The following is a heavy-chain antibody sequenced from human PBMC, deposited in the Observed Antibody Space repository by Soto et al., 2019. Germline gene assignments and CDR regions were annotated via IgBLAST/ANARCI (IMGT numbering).Heavy chain of an antibody. Sequence: ESGGALVQPGGSLRLSCAASGFTFSTCALGWVRQAPGKGLEWVSSIGTSGNTYYADSGKGRFTISRDNSKNTLYLQMNTLRAEDTAVYYCANRGKYYFDYWGQGTLVTVSS. V-gene: IGHV3-23*01. CDR2: SIGTSGNT. J-gene: IGHJ4*02. CDR1: GFTFSTCA. CDR3: ANRGKYYFDY.